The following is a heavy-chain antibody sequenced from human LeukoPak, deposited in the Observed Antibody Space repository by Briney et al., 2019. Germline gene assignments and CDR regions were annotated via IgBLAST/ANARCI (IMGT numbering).Heavy chain of an antibody. CDR1: GFTFSSYG. Sequence: GGSLRLSCAASGFTFSSYGMSWVRQAPGKGLEWVSAISGSGGSTYYADSVKGRFTISRDNSKNTLYLQMNSLRAEDTAVFYCARAPVYYDESRGHLKISNWYLDLWGRGTLVTVSS. V-gene: IGHV3-23*01. J-gene: IGHJ2*01. D-gene: IGHD3-22*01. CDR2: ISGSGGST. CDR3: ARAPVYYDESRGHLKISNWYLDL.